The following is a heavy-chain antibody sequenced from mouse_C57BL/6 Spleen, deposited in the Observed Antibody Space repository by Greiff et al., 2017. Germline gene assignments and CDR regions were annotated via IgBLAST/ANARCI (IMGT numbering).Heavy chain of an antibody. Sequence: QVQLQQPGAELVRPGSSVKLSCKASGYTFTSYWMDWVQQRPGQGLEWIGNIYPSDSATHYNQKFKDKATLTVDKSSSTAFMQLSSLTSEDSAVYYYAGGGDGLDYWGQGTTLTVSS. CDR3: AGGGDGLDY. J-gene: IGHJ2*01. V-gene: IGHV1-61*01. CDR2: IYPSDSAT. D-gene: IGHD1-2*01. CDR1: GYTFTSYW.